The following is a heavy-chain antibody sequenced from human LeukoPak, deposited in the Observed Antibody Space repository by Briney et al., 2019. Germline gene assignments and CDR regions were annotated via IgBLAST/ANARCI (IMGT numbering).Heavy chain of an antibody. J-gene: IGHJ4*02. Sequence: SETLSLTCTVSGGSIRSYYWSWIRQPPGKGLEWIGSIYYSGSTYYNPSLESRVTISVDTSKNQFSLKLSSVTAADTAVYYCARGPITDIVATNYFDYWGQGTLVTVSS. V-gene: IGHV4-39*07. CDR1: GGSIRSYY. CDR3: ARGPITDIVATNYFDY. CDR2: IYYSGST. D-gene: IGHD5-12*01.